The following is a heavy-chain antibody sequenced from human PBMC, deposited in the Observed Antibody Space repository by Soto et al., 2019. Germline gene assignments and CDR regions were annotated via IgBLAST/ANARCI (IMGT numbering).Heavy chain of an antibody. CDR2: INPNGGIT. J-gene: IGHJ4*02. D-gene: IGHD5-18*01. Sequence: ASVKVSCKSSGYTFTHYYIHWVRQAPVQGLEWMGIINPNGGITTYAQKFRAGFTMTRDTSTSTVYLELSSLRSEDSAIYYCATSVNSAMAFDYWGQGTLVTVSS. CDR3: ATSVNSAMAFDY. CDR1: GYTFTHYY. V-gene: IGHV1-46*01.